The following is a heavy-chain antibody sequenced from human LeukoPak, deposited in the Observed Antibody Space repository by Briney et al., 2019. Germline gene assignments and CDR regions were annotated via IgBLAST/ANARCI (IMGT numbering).Heavy chain of an antibody. J-gene: IGHJ4*02. CDR2: INPDSGST. V-gene: IGHV1-46*01. CDR3: ARAGGYCSSSTCYLAYYFDY. D-gene: IGHD2-2*01. Sequence: EASVKGSCKTSGYPVTNSYMHWVRQAPGQGLEWMGIINPDSGSTNYAQKFQGRVTMTRDMSTSTIYMELSSLRSEDTAVYYCARAGGYCSSSTCYLAYYFDYWGQGTLVTVSS. CDR1: GYPVTNSY.